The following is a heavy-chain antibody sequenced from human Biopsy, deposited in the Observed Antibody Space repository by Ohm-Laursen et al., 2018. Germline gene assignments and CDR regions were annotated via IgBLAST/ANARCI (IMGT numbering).Heavy chain of an antibody. CDR3: ARGQALKSFDY. CDR2: IYHSGST. J-gene: IGHJ4*02. Sequence: SETLSLTCVVSGYSISSGYYWGWIRQPPGKGLEWIGSIYHSGSTYYNPSLKSRVTISVDTSKNQFSLKLSSVTAADTAGYYCARGQALKSFDYWGQGTLVTVSS. V-gene: IGHV4-38-2*01. CDR1: GYSISSGYY.